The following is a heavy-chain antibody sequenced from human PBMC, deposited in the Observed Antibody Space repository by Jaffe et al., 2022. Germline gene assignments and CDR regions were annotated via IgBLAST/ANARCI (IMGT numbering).Heavy chain of an antibody. V-gene: IGHV4-61*02. CDR2: IYTSGST. J-gene: IGHJ4*02. D-gene: IGHD5-18*01. CDR3: AISPNRGYSYGLSAVY. CDR1: GGSISSGSYY. Sequence: QVQLQESGPGLVKPSQTLSLTCTVSGGSISSGSYYWSWIRQPAGKGLEWIGRIYTSGSTNYNPSLKSRVTISVDTSKNQFSLKLSSVTAADTAVYYCAISPNRGYSYGLSAVYWGQGTLVTVSS.